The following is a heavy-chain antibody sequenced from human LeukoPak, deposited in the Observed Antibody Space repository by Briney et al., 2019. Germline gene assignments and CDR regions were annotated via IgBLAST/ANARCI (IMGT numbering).Heavy chain of an antibody. D-gene: IGHD3-10*01. CDR3: ARAGYYYGSGSCDY. V-gene: IGHV3-20*04. J-gene: IGHJ4*02. Sequence: SGGSLRLSCAASGFTFDDYGMSWVRQAPGKGLEWVSVINWNGGSTGYADSVKGRFTISRDNAKNSLYLQMNGLRAEDTALYYCARAGYYYGSGSCDYWGQGTLVTVSS. CDR1: GFTFDDYG. CDR2: INWNGGST.